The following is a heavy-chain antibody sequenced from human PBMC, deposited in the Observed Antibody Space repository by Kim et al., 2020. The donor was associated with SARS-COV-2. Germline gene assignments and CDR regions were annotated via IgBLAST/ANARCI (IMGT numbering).Heavy chain of an antibody. CDR3: ANSSVYPPAGMDV. V-gene: IGHV1-69*04. D-gene: IGHD3-16*02. CDR2: IIPILGIA. CDR1: GGTFSSYA. J-gene: IGHJ6*02. Sequence: SVKVSCKASGGTFSSYAISWVRQAPGQGLEWMGRIIPILGIANYAQKFQGRVTITADKSTSTAYMELSSLRSEDTAVYYCANSSVYPPAGMDVWGQGTTVTVSS.